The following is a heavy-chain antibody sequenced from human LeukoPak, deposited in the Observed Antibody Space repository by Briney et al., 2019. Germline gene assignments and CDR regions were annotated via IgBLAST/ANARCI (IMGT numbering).Heavy chain of an antibody. D-gene: IGHD6-6*01. J-gene: IGHJ3*02. CDR3: ARDQEQLAPGGAFDI. Sequence: PGGSLRLSCEASRFTFSKYWMSWVRQAPGKGLEWVANIKQDGSEQNYVDSVKGRFTISRDNAKNSLYLRMDSLRAEDTAVYYCARDQEQLAPGGAFDIWGQGTMVTVSS. V-gene: IGHV3-7*01. CDR1: RFTFSKYW. CDR2: IKQDGSEQ.